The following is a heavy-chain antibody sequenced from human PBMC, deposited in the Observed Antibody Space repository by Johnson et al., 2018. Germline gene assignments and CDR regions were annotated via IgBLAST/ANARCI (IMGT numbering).Heavy chain of an antibody. D-gene: IGHD2-8*01. J-gene: IGHJ6*03. CDR1: GFTFASYV. Sequence: QVQLVESGGGVVQPGKSLRLSCVASGFTFASYVLHWVRRAPGKGLAWVAIISRDGTKKYYIDSVKGRFNISRDNSKNTLFLQMNTLRAEDTAVYYCAKGTQMLYYYYMDVWGKGTTVTVSS. CDR3: AKGTQMLYYYYMDV. CDR2: ISRDGTKK. V-gene: IGHV3-30*18.